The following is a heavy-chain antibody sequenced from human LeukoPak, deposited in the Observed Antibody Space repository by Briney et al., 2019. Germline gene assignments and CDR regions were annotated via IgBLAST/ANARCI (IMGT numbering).Heavy chain of an antibody. V-gene: IGHV4-30-4*01. D-gene: IGHD2-15*01. Sequence: SETLSLTCTVSGGSISSGDYYWSWIRQPPGKGLEWIGYIYYSGSTYYNPSLKSRVTISVDTSKNQFSLKLSSVTAADTAVYYCARGDSGEDAFDIWGQGTMVIVSS. CDR3: ARGDSGEDAFDI. CDR1: GGSISSGDYY. CDR2: IYYSGST. J-gene: IGHJ3*02.